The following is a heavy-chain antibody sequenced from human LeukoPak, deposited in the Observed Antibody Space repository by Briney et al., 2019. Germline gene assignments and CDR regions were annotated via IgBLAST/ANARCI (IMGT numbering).Heavy chain of an antibody. CDR3: ARDRYSSSPFDY. V-gene: IGHV3-11*04. D-gene: IGHD6-6*01. CDR1: GFTFSDYY. Sequence: PGGSLRLSCAATGFTFSDYYMSWIRQAPGKGLEWVSYISSSGSTIYYADSVKGRFTISRDNAKNSLYLQMNSLRAEDTAVYYCARDRYSSSPFDYWGQGTLVTVSS. J-gene: IGHJ4*02. CDR2: ISSSGSTI.